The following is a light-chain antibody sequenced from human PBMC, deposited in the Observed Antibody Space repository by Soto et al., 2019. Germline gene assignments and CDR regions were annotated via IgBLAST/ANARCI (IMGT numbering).Light chain of an antibody. CDR2: KAS. V-gene: IGKV1-5*03. J-gene: IGKJ2*01. Sequence: DIEMTQSPSTLSASVGDRVTVTCRASQSISNRLAWYQQKPGKAPKLLIYKASSLESGVPSRFSGSGSGTEFTLTISSLQPDDFATYYCQQYNSYSYTFGQGTKVDI. CDR1: QSISNR. CDR3: QQYNSYSYT.